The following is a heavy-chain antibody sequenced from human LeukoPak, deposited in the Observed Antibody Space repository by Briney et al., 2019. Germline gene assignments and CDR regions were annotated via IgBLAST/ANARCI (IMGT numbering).Heavy chain of an antibody. D-gene: IGHD2-2*01. CDR1: GDSVSSNSAA. CDR2: TYYRSKWYN. V-gene: IGHV6-1*01. J-gene: IGHJ4*02. Sequence: SQTLSLTCAISGDSVSSNSAAWNWIRQSPSRGLEWLGRTYYRSKWYNDYAVSVKSRITINPDTSKNQFSLQLNSVIPEDTAVYYCARSHCSSTSCYLVAAAVSLAEFDYWGQGTLVTVSS. CDR3: ARSHCSSTSCYLVAAAVSLAEFDY.